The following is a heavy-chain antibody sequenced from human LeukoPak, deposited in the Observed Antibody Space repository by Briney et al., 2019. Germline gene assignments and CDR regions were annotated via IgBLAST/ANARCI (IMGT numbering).Heavy chain of an antibody. V-gene: IGHV4-59*01. J-gene: IGHJ2*01. CDR1: GGSISSYY. D-gene: IGHD6-6*01. CDR2: IYYSGST. CDR3: ARGGYSSSFGRYFDL. Sequence: SETLSLTCTVSGGSISSYYWSWIRQPPGKGLEWIGYIYYSGSTNYNPSLKSRVTISVDTSKNQFSLKLSSVTAADTAVYYCARGGYSSSFGRYFDLWGCGTLVTVSS.